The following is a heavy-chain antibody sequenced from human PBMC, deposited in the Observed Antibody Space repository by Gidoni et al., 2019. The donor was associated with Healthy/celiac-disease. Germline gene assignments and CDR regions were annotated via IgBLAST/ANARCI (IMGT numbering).Heavy chain of an antibody. D-gene: IGHD3-22*01. V-gene: IGHV1-46*01. CDR2: INPSGGST. CDR3: ASEGPGSSGYSGAFDI. CDR1: GSTFTSYY. Sequence: QVQLVQSGAEVKKPGASVTVSCKASGSTFTSYYMHWVRQAPGQGLEWMGIINPSGGSTSYAQKFQGRVTMTRDTSTSTVYMELSSLRSEDTAVYYCASEGPGSSGYSGAFDIWGQGTMVTVSS. J-gene: IGHJ3*02.